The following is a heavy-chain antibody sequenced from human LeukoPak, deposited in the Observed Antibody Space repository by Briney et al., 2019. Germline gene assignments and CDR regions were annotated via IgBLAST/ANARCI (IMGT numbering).Heavy chain of an antibody. Sequence: PSETLSLTCAVYGGSFSGYYWSWIRQPPGKGLEWIGEINHSGSTNYNPSLKSRVTISVDTSKNQFSLKLSSVTAADTAVYYCARLHGLRYFDWSSRYYFDYWGQGTLVTVSS. D-gene: IGHD3-9*01. V-gene: IGHV4-34*01. CDR2: INHSGST. J-gene: IGHJ4*02. CDR3: ARLHGLRYFDWSSRYYFDY. CDR1: GGSFSGYY.